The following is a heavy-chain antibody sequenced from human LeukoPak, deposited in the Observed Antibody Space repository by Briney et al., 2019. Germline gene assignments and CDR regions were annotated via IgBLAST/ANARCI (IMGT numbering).Heavy chain of an antibody. V-gene: IGHV3-7*01. CDR2: IKQDGSEK. D-gene: IGHD2-2*01. Sequence: QPGGSLRLSCAASGFTFSSYWMSWVRQAPGKGLEWVANIKQDGSEKYYVDSVKGRFTISRDNAKNSLYLQMNSLRAEDTAVYYCARERICSTSCPDAFDIWGQGTMVTVSS. CDR3: ARERICSTSCPDAFDI. CDR1: GFTFSSYW. J-gene: IGHJ3*02.